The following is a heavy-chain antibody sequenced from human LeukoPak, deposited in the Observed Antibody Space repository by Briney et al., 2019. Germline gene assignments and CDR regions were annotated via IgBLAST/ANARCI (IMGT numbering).Heavy chain of an antibody. D-gene: IGHD1-14*01. V-gene: IGHV4-59*01. Sequence: PSETLSLTCTVSGDSISSYYWSWFRQPPGKGLEWIGYITYSGSTKYNSSLKSRVTISVDTSKNQFSLKLSSVTAADTAVYYCARTSTGDYWGQGTPVTVSS. CDR2: ITYSGST. CDR1: GDSISSYY. CDR3: ARTSTGDY. J-gene: IGHJ4*02.